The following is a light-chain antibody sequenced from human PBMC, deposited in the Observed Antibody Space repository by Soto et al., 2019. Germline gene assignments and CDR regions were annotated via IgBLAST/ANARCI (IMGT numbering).Light chain of an antibody. Sequence: DIQGTQSPSTLSDSVGDSGTFTCRASQNIHNWISWYQQKPGQAPKFLIYDASTLESGVPSRFSGSGFGTEFSLTLSSLQPDDFGSYYCQHMRTFGQGTKVDI. CDR2: DAS. CDR3: QHMRT. J-gene: IGKJ1*01. V-gene: IGKV1-5*01. CDR1: QNIHNW.